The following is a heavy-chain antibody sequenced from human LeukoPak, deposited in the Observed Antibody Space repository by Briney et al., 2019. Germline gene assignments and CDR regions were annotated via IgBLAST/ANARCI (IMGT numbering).Heavy chain of an antibody. CDR1: GFTFSSYA. Sequence: PGGSLRLSCAASGFTFSSYAMNWVSQAPGKGLEWVSSISSSSTYIYYADSVKGRFTISRDNAKNSLYLQMNSLRAEDTAVYYCARDHPYGSGSYDFDYWGQGTLVTVSS. CDR3: ARDHPYGSGSYDFDY. V-gene: IGHV3-21*01. J-gene: IGHJ4*02. D-gene: IGHD3-10*01. CDR2: ISSSSTYI.